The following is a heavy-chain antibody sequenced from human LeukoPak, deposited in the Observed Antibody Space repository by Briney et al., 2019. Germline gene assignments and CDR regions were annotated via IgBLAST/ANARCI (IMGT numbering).Heavy chain of an antibody. D-gene: IGHD3-9*01. CDR1: GYTFTSYG. CDR3: ARGGALYYDILTGYYKGAFDI. CDR2: ISAYNGNT. J-gene: IGHJ3*02. V-gene: IGHV1-18*01. Sequence: GASVKVSCKASGYTFTSYGISWVRPAPGQGLEWMGWISAYNGNTNYAQKLQGRVTMTTDTSTSTAYMELRSLRSDDTAVYYCARGGALYYDILTGYYKGAFDIWGQGTMVTVSS.